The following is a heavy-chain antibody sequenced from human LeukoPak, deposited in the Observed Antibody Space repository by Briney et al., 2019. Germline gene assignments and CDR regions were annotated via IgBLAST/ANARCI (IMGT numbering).Heavy chain of an antibody. J-gene: IGHJ5*02. CDR2: IYPGDSDT. CDR3: ARHRGSSWTYNWFDP. Sequence: GESLKISCKGSGYSFTSYWIGWVRQMPGKGLEWMGIIYPGDSDTRYSPSFQGQVTISADKSISTAYLQWSSLKASDTAMYYCARHRGSSWTYNWFDPWGQGTLVTVSS. D-gene: IGHD6-13*01. CDR1: GYSFTSYW. V-gene: IGHV5-51*01.